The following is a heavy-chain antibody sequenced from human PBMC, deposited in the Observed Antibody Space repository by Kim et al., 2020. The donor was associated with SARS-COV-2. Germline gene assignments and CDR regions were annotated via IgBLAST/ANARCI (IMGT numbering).Heavy chain of an antibody. CDR2: ISWDGGST. CDR1: GFTFDDYT. D-gene: IGHD5-12*01. CDR3: AKDKARRDGYYFDY. V-gene: IGHV3-43*01. Sequence: GGSLRLSCAVSGFTFDDYTMHWVRQAPGKGLEWVSLISWDGGSTYYADSVKGRFTIYRDNSKNSLYLQMNSLRTEDTALYYCAKDKARRDGYYFDYWGQGTLVTVSS. J-gene: IGHJ4*02.